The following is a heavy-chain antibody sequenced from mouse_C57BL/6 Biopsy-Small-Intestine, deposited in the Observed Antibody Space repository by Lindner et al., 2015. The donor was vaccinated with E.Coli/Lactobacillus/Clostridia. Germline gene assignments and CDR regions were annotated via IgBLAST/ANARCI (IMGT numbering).Heavy chain of an antibody. CDR2: IYPGDGDT. Sequence: VQLQESGAELVKPGASVKISCKASGYAFSSYWMNWVKQRPGKGLGWIGQIYPGDGDTNYNGKFKGKATLTADKSSSTAYMQLSSLTSEDSAVYFCVRGGYGYAMDYWGQGTSVTVSS. J-gene: IGHJ4*01. CDR1: GYAFSSYW. CDR3: VRGGYGYAMDY. D-gene: IGHD1-1*02. V-gene: IGHV1-80*01.